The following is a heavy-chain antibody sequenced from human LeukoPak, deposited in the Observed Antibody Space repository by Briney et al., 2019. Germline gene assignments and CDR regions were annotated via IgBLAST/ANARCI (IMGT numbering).Heavy chain of an antibody. V-gene: IGHV3-48*03. CDR3: AKDVAVYCSSTSCYPCDY. J-gene: IGHJ4*02. CDR1: GFTFSSYE. Sequence: GGSLRLSCAASGFTFSSYEMNWVRQAPGKGLEWVSYISSSGSTIYYADSVKGRFTISRDNSKNTLYLQMNSLRAEDTAVYYCAKDVAVYCSSTSCYPCDYWGQGTLVTVSS. D-gene: IGHD2-2*01. CDR2: ISSSGSTI.